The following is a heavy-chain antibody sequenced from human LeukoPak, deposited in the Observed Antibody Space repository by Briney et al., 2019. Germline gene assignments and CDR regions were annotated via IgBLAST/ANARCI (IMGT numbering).Heavy chain of an antibody. CDR3: ARLGGGNSRYYYYYYMDV. V-gene: IGHV4-39*01. Sequence: SETLSLTCTVSGGSISSSSYYWGWIRQPPGKGLEWIGSIYYSGSTYYNPSLKSRVTISVDTSKNQFSLKLSSVTAADTAVHYCARLGGGNSRYYYYYYMDVWGKGTTVTVSS. D-gene: IGHD4-23*01. J-gene: IGHJ6*03. CDR1: GGSISSSSYY. CDR2: IYYSGST.